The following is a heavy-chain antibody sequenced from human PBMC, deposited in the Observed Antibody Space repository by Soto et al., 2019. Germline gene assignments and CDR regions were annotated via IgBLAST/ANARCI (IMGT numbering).Heavy chain of an antibody. J-gene: IGHJ6*02. Sequence: GASVKVSCKASGFTFTSSAVQWVRQARGQRLEWIGWIVVGSGNTNYAQKFQERVTITRDMSTSTAYMELSSLRSEDTAVYYCAAAGNTAMAYYYGMDVWGQGTTVTVSS. CDR1: GFTFTSSA. CDR2: IVVGSGNT. V-gene: IGHV1-58*01. CDR3: AAAGNTAMAYYYGMDV. D-gene: IGHD5-18*01.